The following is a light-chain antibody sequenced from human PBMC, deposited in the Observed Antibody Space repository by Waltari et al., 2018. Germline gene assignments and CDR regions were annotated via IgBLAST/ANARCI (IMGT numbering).Light chain of an antibody. Sequence: QSALTQPRSVSGSPGQSVTISCTGTSSDVGGYNYVSWYQQHPGKAPKLMIYDVSKRPSWVPERFSGSMSGNTASLTISGLQAEDEADYYCCSYAGSYTLVVFGGGTKLTVL. J-gene: IGLJ2*01. V-gene: IGLV2-11*01. CDR2: DVS. CDR1: SSDVGGYNY. CDR3: CSYAGSYTLVV.